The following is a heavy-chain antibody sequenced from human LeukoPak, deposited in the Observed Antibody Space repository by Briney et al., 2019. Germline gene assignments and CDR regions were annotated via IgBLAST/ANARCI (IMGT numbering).Heavy chain of an antibody. Sequence: SETLSLTCAASGGSITSGSYYWTWIRQPAGLGLAWIGHIYTSGTTNYNPSLKSRVTISVDTSKKQFSLKLSSVTAADTAVYYCARVEGGTYFDYYYMDVWGNGTTVSVSS. J-gene: IGHJ6*03. CDR2: IYTSGTT. V-gene: IGHV4-61*09. D-gene: IGHD3-16*01. CDR1: GGSITSGSYY. CDR3: ARVEGGTYFDYYYMDV.